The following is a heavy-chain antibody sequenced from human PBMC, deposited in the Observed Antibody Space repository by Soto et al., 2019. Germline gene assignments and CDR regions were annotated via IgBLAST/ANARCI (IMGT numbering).Heavy chain of an antibody. CDR1: GGSISWDKW. CDR2: IHHSGRT. V-gene: IGHV4-4*02. Sequence: QLQLPESGPGLVKPSGTLSLTCAVSGGSISWDKWWSWVRQPPGKGLAWIGEIHHSGRTNYNPSLKSLVTILVEKSKNQVSLELSSMTAADTAVYYCARGGDWQFDYWGQGTLVTVSS. J-gene: IGHJ4*02. D-gene: IGHD2-21*02. CDR3: ARGGDWQFDY.